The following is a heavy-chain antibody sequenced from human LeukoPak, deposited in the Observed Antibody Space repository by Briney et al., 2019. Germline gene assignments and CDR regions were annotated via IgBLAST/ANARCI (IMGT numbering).Heavy chain of an antibody. CDR2: INPNSGGT. CDR1: GYTFTGYY. J-gene: IGHJ6*02. V-gene: IGHV1-2*02. CDR3: ARDLVTMVRGVDGYAMDV. Sequence: ASVKVSCKASGYTFTGYYMHWVRQAPGQGLEWMGWINPNSGGTNYAQKFQGRVTMTRDTSISTAYMELSRLRSDDTAVYYCARDLVTMVRGVDGYAMDVWGQGTTVTVSS. D-gene: IGHD3-10*01.